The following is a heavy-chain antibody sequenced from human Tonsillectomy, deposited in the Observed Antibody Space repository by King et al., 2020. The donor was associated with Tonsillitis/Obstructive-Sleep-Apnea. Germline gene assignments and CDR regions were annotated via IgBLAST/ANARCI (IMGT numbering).Heavy chain of an antibody. CDR1: GGSISSYY. D-gene: IGHD3-10*01. CDR2: IYYSGST. Sequence: VQLQESGPGLVKPSETLSLTCTVSGGSISSYYWSWIRQPPGKGLEWIGYIYYSGSTNYNPSLKSRVTISVDTSKNQFSLKLSSVTAADTAVYYCARGDYGSGSCYIAYWGQGTLVTVSS. CDR3: ARGDYGSGSCYIAY. J-gene: IGHJ4*02. V-gene: IGHV4-59*01.